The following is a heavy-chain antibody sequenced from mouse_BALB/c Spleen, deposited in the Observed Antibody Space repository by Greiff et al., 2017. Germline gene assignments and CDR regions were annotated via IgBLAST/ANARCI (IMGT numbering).Heavy chain of an antibody. D-gene: IGHD2-14*01. Sequence: VQLQQFGAELARPGASVKLSCKASGYTFTSYWMQWVKQRPGQGLEWIGAIYPGDGDTRYTQKFKGKATLTADKSSSTAYMQLSSLASEDSAVYYCARWGYDDFDYWGQGTTLTVSS. CDR1: GYTFTSYW. J-gene: IGHJ2*01. CDR3: ARWGYDDFDY. V-gene: IGHV1-87*01. CDR2: IYPGDGDT.